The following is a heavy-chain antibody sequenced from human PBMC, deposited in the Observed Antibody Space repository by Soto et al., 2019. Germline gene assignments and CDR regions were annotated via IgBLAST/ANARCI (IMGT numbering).Heavy chain of an antibody. Sequence: QVQLQESGPGLVKPSGTLSLTCAVSGGSISSSNWWSWVRQPPGKGLEWIGEIYHSGSTNYNPSLKSRVTIAVDQSQNQFSLKLSSVTAAITAVYHRARSTWWGTTFDYWGQGTLVTVSS. CDR1: GGSISSSNW. J-gene: IGHJ4*02. CDR2: IYHSGST. V-gene: IGHV4-4*02. D-gene: IGHD3-16*01. CDR3: ARSTWWGTTFDY.